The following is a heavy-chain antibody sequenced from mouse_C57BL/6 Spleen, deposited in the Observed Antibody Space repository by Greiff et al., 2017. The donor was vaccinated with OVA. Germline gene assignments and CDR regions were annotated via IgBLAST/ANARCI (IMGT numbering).Heavy chain of an antibody. Sequence: QVQLQQPGAELVKPGASVKMSCKASGYTFTSYWITWVKQRPGQGLEWIGDIYPGSGSTNYNEKFKSKATLTVDTSSSTAYMQLSSLTSEDSAVYYCAYYYDSSWYCDVWGTGTTVTVSS. D-gene: IGHD1-1*01. CDR1: GYTFTSYW. CDR3: AYYYDSSWYCDV. CDR2: IYPGSGST. V-gene: IGHV1-55*01. J-gene: IGHJ1*03.